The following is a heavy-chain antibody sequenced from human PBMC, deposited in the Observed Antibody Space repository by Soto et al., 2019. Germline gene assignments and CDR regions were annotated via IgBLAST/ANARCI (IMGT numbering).Heavy chain of an antibody. D-gene: IGHD3-9*01. J-gene: IGHJ5*02. CDR1: GGSISSGGYS. CDR3: ARDLRHFDWPGFDP. V-gene: IGHV4-30-2*01. Sequence: SETLSLTCAVSGGSISSGGYSWSWIRQPPGKGLEWIGYIYHSGSTYYNPSLKSRVTISVDRSKNQFSLKLSSVTAADTAVYYCARDLRHFDWPGFDPWGQGTQVTVSS. CDR2: IYHSGST.